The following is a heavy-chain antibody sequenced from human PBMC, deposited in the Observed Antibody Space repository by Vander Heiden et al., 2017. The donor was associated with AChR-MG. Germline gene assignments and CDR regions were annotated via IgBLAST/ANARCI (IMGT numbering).Heavy chain of an antibody. CDR1: GASISSYY. V-gene: IGHV4-4*07. Sequence: QVQLQESGPGLVKPSETLSLTCTVSGASISSYYWSWIRQPDGKGLEWIGRIYTSGSTNYNPSLKSRVTMSVDTSKNQFSLKLSSVTAADTAVYYCARSSDYYYYDSSGPWGQGTLVTVSS. CDR2: IYTSGST. CDR3: ARSSDYYYYDSSGP. J-gene: IGHJ5*02. D-gene: IGHD3-22*01.